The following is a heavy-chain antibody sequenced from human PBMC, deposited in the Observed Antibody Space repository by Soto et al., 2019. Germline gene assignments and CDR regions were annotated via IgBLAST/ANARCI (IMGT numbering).Heavy chain of an antibody. CDR3: ARDHGAGYYYYGMDV. D-gene: IGHD3-10*01. V-gene: IGHV3-21*01. J-gene: IGHJ6*02. CDR1: GFTFSSYS. Sequence: EVQLVESGGGLVKPGGSLRLSCAASGFTFSSYSMNWVRQAPGKGLEWVSSISSSSSYIYYADSVKGRFTISRDNAKNSLYLQMNSLRAEDTAVYYCARDHGAGYYYYGMDVWGQGTTVTVSS. CDR2: ISSSSSYI.